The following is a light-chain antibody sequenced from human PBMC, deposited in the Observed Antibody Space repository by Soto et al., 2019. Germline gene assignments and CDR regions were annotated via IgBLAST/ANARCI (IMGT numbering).Light chain of an antibody. CDR1: QSVSSD. CDR2: GAS. CDR3: QQYNNWFFT. Sequence: EIVMTQSPATLSVSPGDRATLSCRASQSVSSDLTWYQQKPGQAPRLLIYGASTRATGIPARFSGSGSGTEFTLTIGSLQAEDFAVYYCQQYNNWFFTFGPGTKVDIK. J-gene: IGKJ3*01. V-gene: IGKV3-15*01.